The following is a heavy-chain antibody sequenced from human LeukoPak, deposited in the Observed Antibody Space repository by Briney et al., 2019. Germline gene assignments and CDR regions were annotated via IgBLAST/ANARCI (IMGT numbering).Heavy chain of an antibody. D-gene: IGHD3-3*01. CDR1: GFTFSSYA. CDR2: ISGSGGST. CDR3: AKDPTDYYDFWSGYSNPPYYFDY. J-gene: IGHJ4*02. Sequence: GGSLRLSXAASGFTFSSYAMSWVRQAPGKGLEWVSAISGSGGSTYYADSVKGRFTISRDNSKNTLYLQMNSLRAEDTAVYYCAKDPTDYYDFWSGYSNPPYYFDYWGQGTLVTVSS. V-gene: IGHV3-23*01.